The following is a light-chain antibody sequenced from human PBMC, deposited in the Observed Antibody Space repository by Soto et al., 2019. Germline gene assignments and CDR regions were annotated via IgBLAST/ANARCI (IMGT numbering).Light chain of an antibody. CDR2: KAS. Sequence: DIQMTQSPSTLSASVGDRVTITCRVSQSISSWLAWYQQKPGKAPNLLIYKASSLESGVPSRFSGSGSGTEFTLTISSLQPDDFATYYCQQYNSYVTFGQGTKVEIK. CDR1: QSISSW. V-gene: IGKV1-5*03. J-gene: IGKJ1*01. CDR3: QQYNSYVT.